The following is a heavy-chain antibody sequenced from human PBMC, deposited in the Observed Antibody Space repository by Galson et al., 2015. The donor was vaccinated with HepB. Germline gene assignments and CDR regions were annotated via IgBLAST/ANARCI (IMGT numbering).Heavy chain of an antibody. CDR2: IYDSGNT. CDR3: ARALMYRDYVVNVFDI. D-gene: IGHD4-17*01. Sequence: ETLSLTCSLDGGSISRYFWNWIRQPAGKGLVWIGRIYDSGNTDYNPYLKSRVTMSLDTSKNQLSLKLTSVTAADTGVYFCARALMYRDYVVNVFDIWGQGTVVTVSS. V-gene: IGHV4-4*07. CDR1: GGSISRYF. J-gene: IGHJ3*02.